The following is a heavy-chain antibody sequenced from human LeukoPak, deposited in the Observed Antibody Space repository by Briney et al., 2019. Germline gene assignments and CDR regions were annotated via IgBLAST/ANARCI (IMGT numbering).Heavy chain of an antibody. CDR2: IYYSGSST. CDR1: GGSMSGFF. J-gene: IGHJ6*02. Sequence: SETLSLTCTVSGGSMSGFFWTWIRQPPGRELEGLGSIYYSGSSTKYNPSLKSRVTISVDTSKGQFSLTLNSATAADTAVYYCARTSRHFYGSGTNLTPWPAGMDVWGQGTTVTVSS. CDR3: ARTSRHFYGSGTNLTPWPAGMDV. V-gene: IGHV4-59*01. D-gene: IGHD3-10*01.